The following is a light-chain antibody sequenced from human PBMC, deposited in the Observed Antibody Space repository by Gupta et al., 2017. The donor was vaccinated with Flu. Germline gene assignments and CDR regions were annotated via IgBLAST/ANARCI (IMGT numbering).Light chain of an antibody. Sequence: QSVLTQPPSASGTPGQRVTISCSGRSSNAGTNPVNWYQQLPGTAPKLLIFSINQRPSGFPDRFSGSRSGTSASLAISGLQSEDEADYYCAAWDDTLAGHVVFGGGTKLTVL. J-gene: IGLJ2*01. CDR2: SIN. CDR1: SSNAGTNP. CDR3: AAWDDTLAGHVV. V-gene: IGLV1-44*01.